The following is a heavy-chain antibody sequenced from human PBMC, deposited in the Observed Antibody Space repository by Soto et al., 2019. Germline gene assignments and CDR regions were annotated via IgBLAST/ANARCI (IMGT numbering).Heavy chain of an antibody. CDR3: AKVTYYYDTSVYYYFDY. CDR1: GFTFSSYA. CDR2: ISGSGGGST. V-gene: IGHV3-23*01. D-gene: IGHD3-22*01. J-gene: IGHJ4*02. Sequence: PGGSLRFSCVASGFTFSSYAMSWVRHAPGKGLEWVSTISGSGGGSTYYADSVKGRFTISRDNSKNTLYLQMNSLRAEDTAVYYCAKVTYYYDTSVYYYFDYWGQGTQVTVSS.